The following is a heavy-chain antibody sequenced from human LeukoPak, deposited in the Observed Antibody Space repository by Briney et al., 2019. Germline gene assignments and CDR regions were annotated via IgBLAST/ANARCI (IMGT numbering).Heavy chain of an antibody. CDR1: GIAFSSNA. V-gene: IGHV3-23*01. Sequence: GGSLRLSCAASGIAFSSNAMSWVRQTPGKGLEWVSSISSSGDVTSYADSVKGRFTISRDNSKNTLYLQMNSLRAEDTAIYYCAKYVSAKGPPYGLDVWGQGTTVAVSS. J-gene: IGHJ6*02. CDR3: AKYVSAKGPPYGLDV. D-gene: IGHD2/OR15-2a*01. CDR2: ISSSGDVT.